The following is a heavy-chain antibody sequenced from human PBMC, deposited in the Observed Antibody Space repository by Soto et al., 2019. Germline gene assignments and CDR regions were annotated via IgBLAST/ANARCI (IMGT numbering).Heavy chain of an antibody. J-gene: IGHJ4*02. CDR1: GGSFSGYY. V-gene: IGHV4-34*01. Sequence: TLSLTCAVYGGSFSGYYWSWIRQPPGKGLEWIGEINHSGSTNYNPSLKSRVTISVDTSKNQFSLKLSSVTAADTAVYYCARIRGYSYGYFDYWGQGTLVTVSP. CDR3: ARIRGYSYGYFDY. D-gene: IGHD5-18*01. CDR2: INHSGST.